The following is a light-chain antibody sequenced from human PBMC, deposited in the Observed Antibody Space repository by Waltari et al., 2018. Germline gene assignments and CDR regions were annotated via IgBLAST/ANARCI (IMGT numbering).Light chain of an antibody. CDR3: QQYNDGPRT. J-gene: IGKJ1*01. Sequence: DIVMTQSPATLSVSPGERATLSCRASQSVSSNLAWYQQNPGQAPRLLIYGASTRATAVPARFSGSGSGTEFTLTISSLQSEDFAVYYCQQYNDGPRTFGQGTKVEIK. CDR2: GAS. CDR1: QSVSSN. V-gene: IGKV3-15*01.